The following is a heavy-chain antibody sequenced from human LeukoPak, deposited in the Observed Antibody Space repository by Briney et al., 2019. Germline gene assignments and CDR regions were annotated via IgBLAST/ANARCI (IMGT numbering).Heavy chain of an antibody. Sequence: ASVKVSCKASGYTFTSYGISWVRQAPGQGLEWMGWISAYNGNTNYAQKLQGRVTMTTDTSTSTAYMELRSLRSDDTAVYYCGRDRYQLLSPNPFDYWGQGTLVTVSS. D-gene: IGHD2-2*01. J-gene: IGHJ4*02. V-gene: IGHV1-18*01. CDR2: ISAYNGNT. CDR1: GYTFTSYG. CDR3: GRDRYQLLSPNPFDY.